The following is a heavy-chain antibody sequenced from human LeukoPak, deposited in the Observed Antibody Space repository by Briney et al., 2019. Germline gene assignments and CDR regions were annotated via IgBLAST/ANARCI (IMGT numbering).Heavy chain of an antibody. CDR1: AFTYNSYA. Sequence: AGSLSFYSAASAFTYNSYAMSWVRQAPGKGLEWISAISGSGGSTYYADSVKGRFTISRDNSKNTLYLQMNSLRAEDTAVYYCAKDSYYGSGSFFFDYWGQGTLVTVSS. D-gene: IGHD3-10*01. CDR3: AKDSYYGSGSFFFDY. CDR2: ISGSGGST. J-gene: IGHJ4*02. V-gene: IGHV3-23*01.